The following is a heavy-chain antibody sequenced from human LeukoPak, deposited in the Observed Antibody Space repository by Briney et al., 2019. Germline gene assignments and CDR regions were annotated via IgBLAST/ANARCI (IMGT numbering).Heavy chain of an antibody. V-gene: IGHV4-59*01. CDR1: GGSISSYH. CDR3: ARVPAAPVSGWFDP. D-gene: IGHD2-2*01. Sequence: SETLSLTCTVAGGSISSYHWSWIRQPPGKGLEWIGYIYYSGSTNYNPSLKSRVTISVDTSKNQFSLKLSSVTAADTAVYYCARVPAAPVSGWFDPWGQGTLVTVSS. CDR2: IYYSGST. J-gene: IGHJ5*02.